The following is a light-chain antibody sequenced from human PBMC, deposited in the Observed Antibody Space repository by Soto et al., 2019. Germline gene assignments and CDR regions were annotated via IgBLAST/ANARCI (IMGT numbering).Light chain of an antibody. CDR2: RND. V-gene: IGLV1-44*01. CDR1: FSNIGSNI. Sequence: QPVLTQPPSASGTPGQRVTISCSGRFSNIGSNIVTWYQQLPGSAPKLLMYRNDERPSGVSDRFSASKSGTSASLAISGLQSEDEAEYYCASWDDDLSGPVFGGATKVTVL. CDR3: ASWDDDLSGPV. J-gene: IGLJ2*01.